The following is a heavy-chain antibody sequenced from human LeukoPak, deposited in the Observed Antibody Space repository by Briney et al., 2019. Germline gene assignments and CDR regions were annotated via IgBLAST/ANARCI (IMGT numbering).Heavy chain of an antibody. V-gene: IGHV3-48*03. Sequence: GGSLRLSCAASGFTFSSYEMNWVRQAPGKGLEWVSYISSSGSTIYYADSVKGRFTISRDNAKNSLYLQMNSLRAEDTAVYYCAKSHGSYGRYDALDIWGQGTMVTVSS. D-gene: IGHD1-26*01. CDR3: AKSHGSYGRYDALDI. J-gene: IGHJ3*02. CDR2: ISSSGSTI. CDR1: GFTFSSYE.